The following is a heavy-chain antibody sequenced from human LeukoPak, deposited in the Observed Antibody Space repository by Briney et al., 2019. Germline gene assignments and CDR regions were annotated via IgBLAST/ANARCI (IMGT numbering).Heavy chain of an antibody. V-gene: IGHV3-53*04. D-gene: IGHD6-19*01. J-gene: IGHJ4*02. Sequence: GSLRLSCAASGFTVSSNYMSWVRQAPGKGLEWVSVIYSGGSTYYADSVKGRFTISRHNSKNTLYLQMNSLRAEDTAVYYCARDRGIAVAEHDYWGQGTLVTVSS. CDR1: GFTVSSNY. CDR3: ARDRGIAVAEHDY. CDR2: IYSGGST.